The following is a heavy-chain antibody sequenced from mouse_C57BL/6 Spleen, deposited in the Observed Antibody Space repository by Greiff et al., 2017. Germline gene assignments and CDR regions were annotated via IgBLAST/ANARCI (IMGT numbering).Heavy chain of an antibody. D-gene: IGHD3-1*01. CDR3: ARGERAHYFDY. Sequence: VQLQQSGAELVRPGASVKLSCKASGYTFTDYYINWVKQRPGQGLAWIARIYPGSGNTYYNEKFKGKATLTAEKSSSTAYMQLSSLTSEDSAVYFCARGERAHYFDYWGQGTTLTVSS. CDR2: IYPGSGNT. CDR1: GYTFTDYY. J-gene: IGHJ2*01. V-gene: IGHV1-76*01.